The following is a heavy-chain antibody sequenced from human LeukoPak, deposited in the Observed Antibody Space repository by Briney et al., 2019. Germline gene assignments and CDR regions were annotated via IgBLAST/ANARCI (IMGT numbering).Heavy chain of an antibody. V-gene: IGHV3-21*01. CDR1: GFAFSSYS. Sequence: LGGSLRLSCAASGFAFSSYSMNWVRQAPGTGLEWVSSISSSSSYIHYADSVKGRFTISRDNAKNSLFLQMNSLRAEDTAVYYCARDWNTMILWDAFDVWGQGTMVTVSS. CDR3: ARDWNTMILWDAFDV. CDR2: ISSSSSYI. D-gene: IGHD3-22*01. J-gene: IGHJ3*01.